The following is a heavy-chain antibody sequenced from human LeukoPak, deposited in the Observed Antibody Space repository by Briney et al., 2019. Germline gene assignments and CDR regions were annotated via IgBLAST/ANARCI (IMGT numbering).Heavy chain of an antibody. CDR2: INHSGST. CDR3: ARASYSWTNILFDY. J-gene: IGHJ4*02. V-gene: IGHV4-34*01. Sequence: SETLSLTCADYGGSFSGYYWSWIRQPPGKGLEWIGEINHSGSTNYNPSLQSRFTISVDTSKNQFSLKLSSVTAADTAVYYCARASYSWTNILFDYWGQGTLVTVSS. CDR1: GGSFSGYY. D-gene: IGHD1-1*01.